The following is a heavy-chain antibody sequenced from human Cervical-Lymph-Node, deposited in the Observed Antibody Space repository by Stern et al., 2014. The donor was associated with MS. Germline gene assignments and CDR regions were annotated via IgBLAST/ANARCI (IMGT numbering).Heavy chain of an antibody. Sequence: VQLVESGGGVVQPGRSLRLSCAASGFTSATYGIHWVRQSPGKGLQWVAIISNDGSNVYYVPSVKGRFIVSRDNSKKMVFLQMNSLTPDDTGVYYCAKDRRDGYTFGGRHYIDYWGQGILVTVSS. J-gene: IGHJ4*02. CDR1: GFTSATYG. V-gene: IGHV3-30*18. CDR3: AKDRRDGYTFGGRHYIDY. D-gene: IGHD5-24*01. CDR2: ISNDGSNV.